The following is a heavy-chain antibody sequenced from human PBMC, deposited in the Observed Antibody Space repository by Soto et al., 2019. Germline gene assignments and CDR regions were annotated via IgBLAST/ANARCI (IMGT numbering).Heavy chain of an antibody. CDR3: ATGARDGYYDNWFDP. J-gene: IGHJ5*02. CDR2: ISYDGSDT. D-gene: IGHD5-18*01. CDR1: GFTFSGYG. Sequence: GGSLRLSCVASGFTFSGYGMHWVRQAPGKGLEWVSFISYDGSDTSYGESVKGRFTVSRDNSKNTLYLQMSSLRPEDTAVYYCATGARDGYYDNWFDPWGQGTLVTVSS. V-gene: IGHV3-30*03.